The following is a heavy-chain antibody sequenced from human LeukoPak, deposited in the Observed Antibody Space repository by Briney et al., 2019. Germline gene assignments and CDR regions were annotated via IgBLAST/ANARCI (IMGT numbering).Heavy chain of an antibody. CDR1: GFTFSDHY. CDR2: TRNKANSYTT. J-gene: IGHJ6*02. Sequence: PGGSLRLSCAASGFTFSDHYMDWVRQAPGKGLEWVGRTRNKANSYTTEYAASVKGRFTISRDDSKNSLYLQMNSLKTEDTAVYYCAREAAAIDARMDVWGQGTTVTVSS. V-gene: IGHV3-72*01. CDR3: AREAAAIDARMDV. D-gene: IGHD2-2*01.